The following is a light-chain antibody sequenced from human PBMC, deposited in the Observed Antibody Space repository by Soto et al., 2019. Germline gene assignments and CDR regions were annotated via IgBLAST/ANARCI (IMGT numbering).Light chain of an antibody. CDR3: KQYKEWPPFT. J-gene: IGKJ5*01. Sequence: EIVVTQSPATLSLPPRERATLSCRASHSLSQFLAWYQQKRGQAPRLLILGASTRATGIPARFSGSGSGTEFTLSISSLHSEDFAVHYCKQYKEWPPFTSAQGTRLEI. V-gene: IGKV3-15*01. CDR1: HSLSQF. CDR2: GAS.